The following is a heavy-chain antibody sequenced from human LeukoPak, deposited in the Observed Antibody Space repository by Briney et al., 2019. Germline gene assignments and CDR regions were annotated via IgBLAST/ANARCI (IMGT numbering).Heavy chain of an antibody. Sequence: SQTLSLTCTVSGGSISSGDYYWSWIRQPPGRGLEWIGYIYYSGSTYYNPSLKSRVTISVDTSKNQFSLKLSSVTAADTAVYYCARGSRSGVIDYWGQGTLVTVSS. D-gene: IGHD3-3*01. J-gene: IGHJ4*02. CDR3: ARGSRSGVIDY. V-gene: IGHV4-30-4*01. CDR1: GGSISSGDYY. CDR2: IYYSGST.